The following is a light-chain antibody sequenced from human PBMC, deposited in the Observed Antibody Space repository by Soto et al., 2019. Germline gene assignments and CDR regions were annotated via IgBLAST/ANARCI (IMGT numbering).Light chain of an antibody. CDR2: DVS. V-gene: IGLV2-14*01. CDR1: SSDVGSYIY. CDR3: VSYTTFSSYV. J-gene: IGLJ1*01. Sequence: QSALAQPASVSGSPGQSITISCTGTSSDVGSYIYVSWYQHHPGKAPKLMIYDVSNRPSGVSNRFSGSKSGNTASLTISGLQAVDEAEYYCVSYTTFSSYVFGTGTKVTVL.